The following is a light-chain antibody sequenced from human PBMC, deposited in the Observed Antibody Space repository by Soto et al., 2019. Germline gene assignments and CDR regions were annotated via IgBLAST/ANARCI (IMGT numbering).Light chain of an antibody. Sequence: EIVLTQSPGTLSLSPGERATLSCRASQSVSSSYLAWYQQKPGQAPRLLIYGASSRATGIPDRFSGSWSGTDFTLTISRLEAEDFAVYYCQQYGSSPRTFGQGTKLEIK. J-gene: IGKJ2*01. V-gene: IGKV3-20*01. CDR3: QQYGSSPRT. CDR1: QSVSSSY. CDR2: GAS.